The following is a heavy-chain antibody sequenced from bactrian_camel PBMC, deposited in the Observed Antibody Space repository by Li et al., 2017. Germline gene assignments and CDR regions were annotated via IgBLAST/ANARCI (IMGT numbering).Heavy chain of an antibody. J-gene: IGHJ4*01. CDR3: ALTDADAYRYYRFTN. CDR1: RDTLSSYC. V-gene: IGHV3S10*01. Sequence: VESGGGLVQPGGSLRLSCVASRDTLSSYCLGWFRQAPKKRREGVAIVDRDGRISVANSVKGRFTISQGNAKNTVYLQMNSLKPEDTAMYYCALTDADAYRYYRFTNWGQGTQVTVS. CDR2: VDRDGRI. D-gene: IGHD1*01.